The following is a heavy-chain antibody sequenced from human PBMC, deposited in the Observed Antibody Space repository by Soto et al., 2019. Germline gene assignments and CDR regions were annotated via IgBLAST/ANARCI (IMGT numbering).Heavy chain of an antibody. CDR2: IYYSGST. J-gene: IGHJ4*02. V-gene: IGHV4-39*01. D-gene: IGHD1-1*01. CDR3: ARLYWNDLHYFDY. Sequence: PPETLSLTCTVSGGSISSSSYYWGWIRQPPGKGLEWIGSIYYSGSTYYNPSLKSRVTISVDTSKNQFSLKLSSVTAADTAVYYCARLYWNDLHYFDYWGQGTLVTVS. CDR1: GGSISSSSYY.